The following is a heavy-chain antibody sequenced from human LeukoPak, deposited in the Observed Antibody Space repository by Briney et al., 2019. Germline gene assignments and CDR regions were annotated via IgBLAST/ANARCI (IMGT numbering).Heavy chain of an antibody. CDR1: GVSISSYY. J-gene: IGHJ4*02. CDR3: ARSPRDDSSGYYPDLIDY. Sequence: SETLSLTCTVSGVSISSYYWSWIRQPAGKGLEWIGRIYTSGSTNYNPSLKSRVTMSVDTSKNQFSLKLSSVTAADTAVYYCARSPRDDSSGYYPDLIDYWGQGTLVTVSS. D-gene: IGHD3-22*01. V-gene: IGHV4-4*07. CDR2: IYTSGST.